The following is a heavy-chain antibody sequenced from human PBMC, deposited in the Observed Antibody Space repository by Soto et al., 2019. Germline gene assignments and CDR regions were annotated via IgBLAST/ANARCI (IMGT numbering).Heavy chain of an antibody. CDR1: GFTFSSYS. CDR3: ARDPPSGYVFDAFDI. J-gene: IGHJ3*02. V-gene: IGHV3-48*02. Sequence: EVQLVESGGGLVQPGGSMRLSCAASGFTFSSYSMNWVRQAPGKGLEWVSYISSSSTIYYADSVKGRFTISRDNAKNSLYLQMNSLRDEDTAVYYCARDPPSGYVFDAFDIWGQGTMVTVSS. CDR2: ISSSSTI. D-gene: IGHD5-12*01.